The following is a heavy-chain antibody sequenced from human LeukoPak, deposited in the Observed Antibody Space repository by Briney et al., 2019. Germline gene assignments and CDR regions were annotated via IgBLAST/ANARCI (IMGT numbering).Heavy chain of an antibody. CDR3: AKYGPQDSGSSHFDY. D-gene: IGHD1-26*01. Sequence: GGSLRLSCTASGFTFSKYDMIWVRQAPGKGLEWVSAIRDSGSSTHYADSVKGRFTTSRDNSKNTLFLQMNSLRAEDTAIYYCAKYGPQDSGSSHFDYWGQGALVTVSS. J-gene: IGHJ4*02. V-gene: IGHV3-23*01. CDR1: GFTFSKYD. CDR2: IRDSGSST.